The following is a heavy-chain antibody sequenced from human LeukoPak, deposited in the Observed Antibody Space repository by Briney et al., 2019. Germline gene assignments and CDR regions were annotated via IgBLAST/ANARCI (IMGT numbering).Heavy chain of an antibody. Sequence: GASVKVSCKVSGYTNYYIHWVRQAPGQGLEWMGIINPRGESTRYAQKFQGRFTMTRDTSTSTVFMELSSLTSEDTAEYYCIKADFDRGAFEIWGQGTMVTVSS. CDR1: GYTNYY. CDR2: INPRGEST. D-gene: IGHD3-9*01. CDR3: IKADFDRGAFEI. J-gene: IGHJ3*02. V-gene: IGHV1-46*01.